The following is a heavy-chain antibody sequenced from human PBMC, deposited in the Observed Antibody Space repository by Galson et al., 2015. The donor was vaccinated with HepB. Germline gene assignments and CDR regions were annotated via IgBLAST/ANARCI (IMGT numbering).Heavy chain of an antibody. Sequence: SLRLSCAASGFMFSNYEMTRVRQAPGKGLEWVSSISRSSSYIFYADSMKGRFTISRDNAKNTLYLQMTSLRVEDTAVYYCARVISSGLWKWFDPWGQGTLVTVSS. CDR3: ARVISSGLWKWFDP. V-gene: IGHV3-21*01. CDR2: ISRSSSYI. J-gene: IGHJ5*02. CDR1: GFMFSNYE. D-gene: IGHD4/OR15-4a*01.